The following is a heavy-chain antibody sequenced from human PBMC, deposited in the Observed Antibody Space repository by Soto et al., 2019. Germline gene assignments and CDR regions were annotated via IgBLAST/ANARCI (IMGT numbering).Heavy chain of an antibody. J-gene: IGHJ4*02. CDR1: GYTFTDYY. CDR2: INPNNGDT. Sequence: ASVKVSCKASGYTFTDYYMHWLRQAPGQGLECMGWINPNNGDTNYAQKFQGRVTMTRDTSLSTAYLEVSRLRSDDTAVYYCARSVSFMTPHPDYWGQGTLVTVSS. CDR3: ARSVSFMTPHPDY. D-gene: IGHD3-16*01. V-gene: IGHV1-2*02.